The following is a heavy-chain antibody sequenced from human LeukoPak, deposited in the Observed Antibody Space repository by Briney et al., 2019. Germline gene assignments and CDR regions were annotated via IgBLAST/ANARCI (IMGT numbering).Heavy chain of an antibody. CDR2: ISGSGGST. J-gene: IGHJ6*02. CDR3: AKFEEDSYGYYYYYYYGMDV. CDR1: GFTFSSYA. V-gene: IGHV3-23*01. Sequence: GGSLRLSCAASGFTFSSYAMSWARQAPGKGLEWVSAISGSGGSTYYADSVKGRFTISRDNSKNTLYLQMNSLRAEDTAVYYCAKFEEDSYGYYYYYYYGMDVWGQGTTVTVSS. D-gene: IGHD5-18*01.